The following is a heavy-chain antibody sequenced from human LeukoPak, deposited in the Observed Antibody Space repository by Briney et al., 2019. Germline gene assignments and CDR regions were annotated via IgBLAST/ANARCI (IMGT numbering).Heavy chain of an antibody. D-gene: IGHD5-12*01. Sequence: SETLSLTCTVSGGSISSYYWSWIRQPPGKGLEWIGYIYYSGSTSYNPSLKSRVTISVDTSMNQFSLKLLSVTTADTAVYYCAREDSGYDYSPFDYWGQGILVTVSS. CDR3: AREDSGYDYSPFDY. V-gene: IGHV4-59*01. CDR2: IYYSGST. J-gene: IGHJ4*02. CDR1: GGSISSYY.